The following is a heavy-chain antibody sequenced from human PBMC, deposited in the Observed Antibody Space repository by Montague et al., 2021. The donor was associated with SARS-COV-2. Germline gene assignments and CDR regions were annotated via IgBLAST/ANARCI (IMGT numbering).Heavy chain of an antibody. V-gene: IGHV4-34*01. CDR3: ARGAVSVEMAVVVFLGGICYFDS. CDR2: SNESGST. CDR1: GGSFSSHY. Sequence: SETLSLTCAVYGGSFSSHYWSWIRQSPGKGLEWIGESNESGSTNYNPSLKSRVTISVDTSKNQFSLNPKSVTAADTAVYYCARGAVSVEMAVVVFLGGICYFDSWGQGTLVAVSS. D-gene: IGHD3-16*01. J-gene: IGHJ4*02.